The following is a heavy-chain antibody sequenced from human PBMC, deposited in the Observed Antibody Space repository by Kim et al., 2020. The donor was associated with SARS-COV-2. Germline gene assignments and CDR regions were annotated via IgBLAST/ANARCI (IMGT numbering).Heavy chain of an antibody. J-gene: IGHJ6*02. D-gene: IGHD3-10*01. CDR2: ISSSSYI. V-gene: IGHV3-21*01. Sequence: GGSLRLSCAASGFTFSSYSMNWVRQAPGKGLEWVSSISSSSYIYYADSVKGRFTISRDNAKNSLYLQMNSLRAEDTAVYYCARTYYYGSGSYSYGMDVWGQGTTVTVSS. CDR3: ARTYYYGSGSYSYGMDV. CDR1: GFTFSSYS.